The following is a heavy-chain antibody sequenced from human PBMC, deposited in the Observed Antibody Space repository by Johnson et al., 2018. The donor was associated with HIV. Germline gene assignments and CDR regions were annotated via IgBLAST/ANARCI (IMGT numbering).Heavy chain of an antibody. V-gene: IGHV3-30*02. J-gene: IGHJ3*02. Sequence: VQLMESGGGVVQPGRSLRHSCAASEFSFSTYAMHWVRQAPGKGLEWVAFIRYDGSTKYYADSVKGRFTISRDNSKKMVNLQMNSLRAEDTAVYYCARWVIAARSFGAFDIWGQGTMVTVSS. CDR1: EFSFSTYA. CDR2: IRYDGSTK. D-gene: IGHD6-6*01. CDR3: ARWVIAARSFGAFDI.